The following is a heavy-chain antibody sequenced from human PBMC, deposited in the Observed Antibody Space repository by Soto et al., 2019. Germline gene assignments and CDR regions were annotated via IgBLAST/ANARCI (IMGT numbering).Heavy chain of an antibody. D-gene: IGHD1-1*01. CDR1: GGSISSSSYY. CDR2: IYYSGST. V-gene: IGHV4-39*01. CDR3: ARPAGTTGQNWFDP. Sequence: QLQLQESGPGLVKPSETLSLTCTVSGGSISSSSYYWGWIRQPPGKGLEWIGSIYYSGSTYYNPSLKSRVTISVDTSKNQFSLKLSSVTAADTAVYYCARPAGTTGQNWFDPWGQGTLVTVSS. J-gene: IGHJ5*02.